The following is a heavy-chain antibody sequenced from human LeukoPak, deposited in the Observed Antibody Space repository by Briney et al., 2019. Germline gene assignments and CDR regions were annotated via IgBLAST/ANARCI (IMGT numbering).Heavy chain of an antibody. D-gene: IGHD1-26*01. CDR1: GIIFSNYG. CDR2: ISSGGGNT. J-gene: IGHJ2*01. V-gene: IGHV3-64*01. CDR3: ARGRQGAKTRYFDL. Sequence: GGSLRLSCAASGIIFSNYGMHWVRQAPGKGLECISTISSGGGNTYYANSVKGRFTISRDNSKNTLYLQMGSLRAEDMAVYYCARGRQGAKTRYFDLWGRGTRVTVSS.